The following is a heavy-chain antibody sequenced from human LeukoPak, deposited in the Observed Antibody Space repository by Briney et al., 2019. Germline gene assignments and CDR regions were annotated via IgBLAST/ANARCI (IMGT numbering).Heavy chain of an antibody. CDR3: ATYSGNYQSTY. J-gene: IGHJ4*02. CDR1: GYTFTGYY. Sequence: ASVKVSCKASGYTFTGYYMHRVRQAPGQGFEWMGRIDPNNGATNYAQKFQGRVTVTRDTSISTVYMELSRLKSDDTAVYFCATYSGNYQSTYWGQGTLVTVSS. CDR2: IDPNNGAT. D-gene: IGHD1-26*01. V-gene: IGHV1-2*06.